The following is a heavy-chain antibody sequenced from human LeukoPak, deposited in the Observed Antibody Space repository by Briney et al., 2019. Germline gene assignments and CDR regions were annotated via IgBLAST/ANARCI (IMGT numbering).Heavy chain of an antibody. CDR1: GFTFSSYA. CDR3: ARGAYSSSWFPYYYYGMDV. Sequence: GRSLRLSCAASGFTFSSYAMHWVRQAPGKGLEWVSVIYSGGSTYYADSVKGRFTISRDNSKNTLYLQMGSLRAEDMAVYYCARGAYSSSWFPYYYYGMDVWGQGTTVTVSS. CDR2: IYSGGST. V-gene: IGHV3-66*01. D-gene: IGHD6-13*01. J-gene: IGHJ6*02.